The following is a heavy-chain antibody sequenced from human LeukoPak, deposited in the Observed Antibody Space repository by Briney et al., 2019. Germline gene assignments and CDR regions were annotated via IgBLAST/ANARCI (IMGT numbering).Heavy chain of an antibody. CDR2: IRYDGSNK. CDR3: AKDQGSGSYYPFFDY. J-gene: IGHJ4*02. D-gene: IGHD3-10*01. Sequence: PGGSLRLSCAASGFTFSSYGMHWVRQAPGKGLEWVAFIRYDGSNKYHADSVKGRFTISRDNSKNTLYLQMNSLRAEDTAVYYCAKDQGSGSYYPFFDYWGQGTLVTVSS. CDR1: GFTFSSYG. V-gene: IGHV3-30*02.